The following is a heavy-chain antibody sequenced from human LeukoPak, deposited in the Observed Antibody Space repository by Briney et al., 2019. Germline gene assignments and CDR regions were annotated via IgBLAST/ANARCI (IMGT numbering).Heavy chain of an antibody. CDR1: GFTFSDYY. D-gene: IGHD6-13*01. Sequence: GGSLRLSCAASGFTFSDYYMSWIRQAPGKGLEWVSYISSSGSTIYYADSVKGRFTISRDNAKNSLYLQMNSLRAEDTAVYYCARQSIAAAGTNYYYGMDVWGQGTTVTVSS. CDR2: ISSSGSTI. J-gene: IGHJ6*02. V-gene: IGHV3-11*04. CDR3: ARQSIAAAGTNYYYGMDV.